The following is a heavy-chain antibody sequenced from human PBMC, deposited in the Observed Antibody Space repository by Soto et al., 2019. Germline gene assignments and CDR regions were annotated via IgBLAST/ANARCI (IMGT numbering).Heavy chain of an antibody. CDR3: VRDLDGSGSYYTDY. D-gene: IGHD3-10*01. CDR2: ISPDKGNT. Sequence: ASVKVSCKASGYTFTSCGISWVRQAPGQGLEWMGWISPDKGNTNYAQKLQGRVTMTTDTSTSTAYMELRSLRSDDTAVYYCVRDLDGSGSYYTDYWGQGTLVTVSS. CDR1: GYTFTSCG. J-gene: IGHJ4*02. V-gene: IGHV1-18*01.